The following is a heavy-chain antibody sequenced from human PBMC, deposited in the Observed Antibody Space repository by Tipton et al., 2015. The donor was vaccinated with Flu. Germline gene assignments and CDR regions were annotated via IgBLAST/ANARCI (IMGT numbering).Heavy chain of an antibody. CDR3: ARVNFWGSAGYLDY. CDR2: INHSGST. D-gene: IGHD7-27*01. Sequence: TLSLTCAVYGGSFSGYYWSWIRQPPGKGLEWIGEINHSGSTNYNPSLKSRVTMSVDTSKNQFSLKLSSVTAADTAVYYCARVNFWGSAGYLDYWGQGTLVTVSS. J-gene: IGHJ4*02. V-gene: IGHV4-34*01. CDR1: GGSFSGYY.